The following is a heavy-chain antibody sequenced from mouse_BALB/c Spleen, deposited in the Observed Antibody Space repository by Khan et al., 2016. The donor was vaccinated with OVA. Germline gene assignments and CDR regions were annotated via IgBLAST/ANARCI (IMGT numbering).Heavy chain of an antibody. CDR3: VRGAYSGLFAY. Sequence: IQLVQSGAEFVKPGASVKLSCTASGFNIKDTYMHWINQRPQQGLVWIGRIDPANGNDRYDPKFQDKATITADASSNTAYLQLSSLTSEDTAVYYCVRGAYSGLFAYWGQGTLVTVSA. J-gene: IGHJ3*01. V-gene: IGHV14-3*02. CDR2: IDPANGND. CDR1: GFNIKDTY. D-gene: IGHD2-10*01.